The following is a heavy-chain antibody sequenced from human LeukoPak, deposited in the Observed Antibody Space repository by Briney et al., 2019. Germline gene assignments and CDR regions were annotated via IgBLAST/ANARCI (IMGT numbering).Heavy chain of an antibody. CDR2: INPNSGGT. CDR3: ARSRRGVAATHFWVY. CDR1: GYTFTGYY. J-gene: IGHJ4*02. V-gene: IGHV1-2*02. D-gene: IGHD2-15*01. Sequence: ASVKVSCKASGYTFTGYYMHWVRQAPGQGLEWMGWINPNSGGTNYAQRFQGRVIMTRDTSISTAYMELSRLRSDDTAVYYCARSRRGVAATHFWVYWGQGTLVTVSS.